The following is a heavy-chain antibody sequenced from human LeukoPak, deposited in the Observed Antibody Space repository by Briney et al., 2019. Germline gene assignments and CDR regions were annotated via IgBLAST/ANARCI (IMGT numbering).Heavy chain of an antibody. CDR3: ARGPTQYGSGSYDPGLPDY. J-gene: IGHJ4*02. V-gene: IGHV1-69*04. CDR2: IIPILGIA. D-gene: IGHD3-10*01. CDR1: GGTFSSYA. Sequence: SVKVSCKASGGTFSSYAISWVRQAPGQGLEWMGRIIPILGIANYAQKFQGRVTITADKSTSTAYMELSSLRSEDTAVYYCARGPTQYGSGSYDPGLPDYWGQGTLVTVSS.